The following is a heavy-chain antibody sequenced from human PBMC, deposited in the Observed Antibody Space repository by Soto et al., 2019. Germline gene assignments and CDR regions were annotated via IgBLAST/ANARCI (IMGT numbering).Heavy chain of an antibody. CDR1: GYSFTSYC. V-gene: IGHV5-51*01. Sequence: PGESVKISGKGSGYSFTSYCIGWVRQMPWKGLQWMGIIYPCDSDTRYSPSFQGQVTISADKSINTAYLQWSSLKASDTAMYYCARHLDEDSPPCWLAPWGPGPMITV. J-gene: IGHJ5*02. D-gene: IGHD2-21*01. CDR3: ARHLDEDSPPCWLAP. CDR2: IYPCDSDT.